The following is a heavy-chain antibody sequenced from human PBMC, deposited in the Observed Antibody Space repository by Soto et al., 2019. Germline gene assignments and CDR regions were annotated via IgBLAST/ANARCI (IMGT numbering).Heavy chain of an antibody. CDR1: GGSISSGDYY. V-gene: IGHV4-30-4*01. J-gene: IGHJ5*02. D-gene: IGHD4-17*01. CDR2: IYYSGST. Sequence: SETLSRTCTVSGGSISSGDYYWIWIRQPPGKGLEWIGYIYYSGSTYYNPSLKSRVTISVDTSKNQFSLKLSSVTAADTAVYYCARDLPDYGGNSGFDPWGQGTLVTVSS. CDR3: ARDLPDYGGNSGFDP.